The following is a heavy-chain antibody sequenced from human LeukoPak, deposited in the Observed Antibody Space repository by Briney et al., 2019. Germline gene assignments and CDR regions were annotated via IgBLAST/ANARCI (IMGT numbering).Heavy chain of an antibody. D-gene: IGHD3-22*01. CDR2: MNPNSGNT. CDR3: AGEYYDSSGYYQGPPYFDY. J-gene: IGHJ4*02. V-gene: IGHV1-8*01. Sequence: GASVKVSCKASGYTFTSYDINWVRQATGQGLEWMGWMNPNSGNTGYAQKFQGRVTMTRNTSISTAYMELSSLRSEDTAVYYCAGEYYDSSGYYQGPPYFDYWGQGTLVTVSS. CDR1: GYTFTSYD.